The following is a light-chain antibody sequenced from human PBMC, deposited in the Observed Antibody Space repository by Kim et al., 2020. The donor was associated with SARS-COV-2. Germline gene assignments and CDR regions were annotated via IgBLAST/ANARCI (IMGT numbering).Light chain of an antibody. CDR3: MQATQLPLT. CDR1: QSLLSSGKTY. Sequence: QPSSFSGKSSQSLLSSGKTYLYWYIQKPGQSQQLLNNEVSNRFAGVPARFSGSGSGTDFTLTISRVEAEDVGTYYCMQATQLPLTFGQGTRLEIK. CDR2: EVS. V-gene: IGKV2D-29*02. J-gene: IGKJ5*01.